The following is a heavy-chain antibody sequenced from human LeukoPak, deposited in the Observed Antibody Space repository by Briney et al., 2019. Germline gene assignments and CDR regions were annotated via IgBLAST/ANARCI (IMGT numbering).Heavy chain of an antibody. CDR2: ISSSSSYI. CDR3: AKDGMWFGESKFDY. V-gene: IGHV3-21*04. D-gene: IGHD3-10*01. CDR1: GFTFSSYS. Sequence: PGGSLRLSCAASGFTFSSYSMNWVRRAPGKGLEWVSSISSSSSYIYYADSVKGRFTISRDNSKNTLYLQMNSLRAEDTAVYYCAKDGMWFGESKFDYWGQGTLVTVSS. J-gene: IGHJ4*02.